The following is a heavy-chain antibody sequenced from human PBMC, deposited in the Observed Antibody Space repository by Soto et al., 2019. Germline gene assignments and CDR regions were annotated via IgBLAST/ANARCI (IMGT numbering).Heavy chain of an antibody. CDR3: ASHPRDSSGYWYYFDY. CDR2: ISSSSSYI. CDR1: GFTFSSYS. Sequence: EVQLVESGGGLVKPGGSLRLSCAASGFTFSSYSMNWVRQAPGKGLEWVSSISSSSSYIYYADSVKGRFTISSDNAKNSLYLQMNRLRAADTAVYYCASHPRDSSGYWYYFDYWGQGTLVTVSS. D-gene: IGHD3-22*01. J-gene: IGHJ4*02. V-gene: IGHV3-21*01.